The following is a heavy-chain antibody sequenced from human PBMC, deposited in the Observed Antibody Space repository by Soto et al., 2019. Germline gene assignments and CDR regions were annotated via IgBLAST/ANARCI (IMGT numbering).Heavy chain of an antibody. CDR3: ARHVTLRPAAGENYYGLDV. D-gene: IGHD6-13*01. V-gene: IGHV4-39*01. CDR1: GGSISSSNFY. J-gene: IGHJ6*02. Sequence: QLQLQESGPGLVKPSETLSLTCTVSGGSISSSNFYWGWIRQPPGKGLEWIGSIYYSGSIYYNPSLKSRVTISVDTSKNQFSLKLSSVTAADTAMYYCARHVTLRPAAGENYYGLDVWGQGTTVTVSS. CDR2: IYYSGSI.